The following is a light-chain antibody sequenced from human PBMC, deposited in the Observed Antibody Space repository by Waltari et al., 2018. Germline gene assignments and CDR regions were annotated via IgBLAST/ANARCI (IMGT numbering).Light chain of an antibody. CDR1: QSLLHRNGNNY. V-gene: IGKV2-28*01. CDR3: MQSLQSLWT. J-gene: IGKJ1*01. CDR2: LGS. Sequence: DIVVTQSPLSLPVTPGEPASISCSSSQSLLHRNGNNYLDWDLQKPGQSPQLLVYLGSNRASGVPDRFSGSGSGTDFTLRISRVEAEDVGVYYCMQSLQSLWTFGPGTKVEIK.